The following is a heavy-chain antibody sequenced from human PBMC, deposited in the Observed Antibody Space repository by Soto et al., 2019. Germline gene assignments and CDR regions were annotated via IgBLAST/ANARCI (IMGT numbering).Heavy chain of an antibody. CDR1: GGSISSGGYY. Sequence: QVQLQESGPGLVKPSQTLSLTCTVSGGSISSGGYYWSWIRQHPGKGREWIGYIYYSGSTYYNPSLKSRVTISVDTSKNQFSLKLSSVTAADTAVYYCARWITMPKNNFDYWGQGTLVTVSS. CDR3: ARWITMPKNNFDY. J-gene: IGHJ4*02. D-gene: IGHD3-10*01. CDR2: IYYSGST. V-gene: IGHV4-31*03.